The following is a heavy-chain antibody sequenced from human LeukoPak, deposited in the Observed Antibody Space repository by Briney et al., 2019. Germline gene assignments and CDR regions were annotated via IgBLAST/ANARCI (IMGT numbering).Heavy chain of an antibody. D-gene: IGHD1-26*01. CDR2: ISSSSTYI. CDR3: ARTPSSGNYFPWYFDL. V-gene: IGHV3-21*01. J-gene: IGHJ2*01. Sequence: KPGGSLRLSCAASGFTFSTYSLNWVRQAPGKGLEWVSSISSSSTYIYYADSMKGRFTISRDDAKHSLNLQMNSLRADDTAVYYCARTPSSGNYFPWYFDLWGRGTLVTVSS. CDR1: GFTFSTYS.